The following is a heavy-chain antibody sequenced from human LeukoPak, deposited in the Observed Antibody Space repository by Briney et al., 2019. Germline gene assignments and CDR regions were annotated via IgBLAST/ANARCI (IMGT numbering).Heavy chain of an antibody. CDR1: GYTFTDYY. D-gene: IGHD2-2*01. V-gene: IGHV1-2*02. J-gene: IGHJ3*02. CDR3: ARPQLLSPFDI. CDR2: INPNSGGT. Sequence: GASVKVSCKASGYTFTDYYIHWVRQAPGQGLEWLGWINPNSGGTKYAQKFQGRVTMTRDPSISTAYMELSRLISDDTAVYYCARPQLLSPFDIWGQGTMVTVSS.